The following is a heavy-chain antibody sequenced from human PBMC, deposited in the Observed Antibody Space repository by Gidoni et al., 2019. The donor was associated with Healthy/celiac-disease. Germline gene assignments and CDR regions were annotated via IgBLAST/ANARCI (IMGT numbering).Heavy chain of an antibody. CDR1: GYTLTELS. Sequence: QVQLVQSGAEVKTPGASVKVSCKVSGYTLTELSMHWVRQAPGKGLEWMGGFDPEDGETIYAQKFQGRVTMTEDTSTDTAYMELSSLRSEDAAVYYCATAHPDYNWNKFDPWGQGTLVTVSS. V-gene: IGHV1-24*01. CDR3: ATAHPDYNWNKFDP. CDR2: FDPEDGET. J-gene: IGHJ5*02. D-gene: IGHD1-20*01.